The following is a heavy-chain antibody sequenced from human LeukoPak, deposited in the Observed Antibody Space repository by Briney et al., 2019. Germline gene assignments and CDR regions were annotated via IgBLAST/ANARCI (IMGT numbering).Heavy chain of an antibody. CDR1: GGPLSSYY. CDR2: IYTSGST. CDR3: ARECYYDNFYYFDY. V-gene: IGHV4-4*07. J-gene: IGHJ4*02. D-gene: IGHD3-22*01. Sequence: PSETLSLTCTASGGPLSSYYWSWIRQPAGKGLEWIGRIYTSGSTNYNPSLKSPVTMSVDTSKHQFSMKLSSETAADTAVYYCARECYYDNFYYFDYWGQGTLVTVSS.